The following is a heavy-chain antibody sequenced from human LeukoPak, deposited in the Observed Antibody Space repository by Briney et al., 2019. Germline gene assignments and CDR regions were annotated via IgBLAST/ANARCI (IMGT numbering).Heavy chain of an antibody. Sequence: GASVKVSCKASGYTFTSYGISWERQAPGQGLEWMGWISAYNGNTNYAQKLQGRVTMTTDTSTSTAYMELRSLRSDDTAVYYCARQLELTWPPINWFDPWGQGTLVTLSS. CDR1: GYTFTSYG. CDR2: ISAYNGNT. J-gene: IGHJ5*02. D-gene: IGHD1-7*01. V-gene: IGHV1-18*01. CDR3: ARQLELTWPPINWFDP.